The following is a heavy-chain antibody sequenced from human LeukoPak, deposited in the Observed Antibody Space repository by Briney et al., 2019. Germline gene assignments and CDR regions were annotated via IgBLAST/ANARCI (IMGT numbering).Heavy chain of an antibody. Sequence: SVKVSRKASAYTSTSYGISWVRQAPGQGLEWMGGIIPIFGTANYAQKFQGRVTITADESTSTAYMELSSLRSEDTAVYYCARDRVKRYVRCGEPSDAFDIWGQGTMVTVSS. D-gene: IGHD3-10*01. CDR1: AYTSTSYG. CDR2: IIPIFGTA. J-gene: IGHJ3*02. CDR3: ARDRVKRYVRCGEPSDAFDI. V-gene: IGHV1-69*13.